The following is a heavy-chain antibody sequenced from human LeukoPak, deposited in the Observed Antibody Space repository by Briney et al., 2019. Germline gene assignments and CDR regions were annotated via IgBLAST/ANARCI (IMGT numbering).Heavy chain of an antibody. D-gene: IGHD3-22*01. CDR1: GGTFSSYG. Sequence: ASVKVSCKASGGTFSSYGISWVRQAPGQGLEWMGWISAYNGNTNYAQKLQGRVTMTTDTSTSTAYMELRSLRSDDTAVYYCARGAYDSSGSYYYYGMDVWGQGTTVTVSS. CDR3: ARGAYDSSGSYYYYGMDV. V-gene: IGHV1-18*01. J-gene: IGHJ6*02. CDR2: ISAYNGNT.